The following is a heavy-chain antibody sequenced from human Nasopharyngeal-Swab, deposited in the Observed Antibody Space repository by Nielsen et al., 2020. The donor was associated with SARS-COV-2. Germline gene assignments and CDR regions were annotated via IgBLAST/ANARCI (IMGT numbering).Heavy chain of an antibody. CDR3: ARDILGSSGWKHFDS. J-gene: IGHJ4*02. V-gene: IGHV3-30*03. Sequence: GGSLRLSCAASGFTFSSYAMSWVRQAPGKGLEWVAYISFDVINQAYAESARGRFTVSRDNSKNTLFLQMNSLIIEDTAVYYCARDILGSSGWKHFDSWGQGTLVTVSS. D-gene: IGHD6-25*01. CDR2: ISFDVINQ. CDR1: GFTFSSYA.